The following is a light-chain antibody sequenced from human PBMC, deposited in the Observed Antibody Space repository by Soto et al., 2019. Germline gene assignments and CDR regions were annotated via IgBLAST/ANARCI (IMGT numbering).Light chain of an antibody. CDR2: EVS. V-gene: IGLV2-14*01. Sequence: QSALTQPASVSGSPGQSITISCTGTIRDVGGYNFVSWYQQHPGKAPKLMIFEVSNRPLGVSNRFSGSKSGNTASLTISGLQPEDEADYYCCSYTTSTTLVLFGGGTKLTVL. J-gene: IGLJ2*01. CDR1: IRDVGGYNF. CDR3: CSYTTSTTLVL.